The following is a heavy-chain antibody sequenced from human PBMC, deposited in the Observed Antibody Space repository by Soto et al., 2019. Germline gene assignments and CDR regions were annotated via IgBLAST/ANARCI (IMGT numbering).Heavy chain of an antibody. Sequence: GSLRLSCAAAGFAFSTYAMTWVRQAPGKGLEWVSVISGSGGSSYYAASVKGRFTISRDNSKNTLFLQMNGLRAEDTAVYYCAKVTKRAAAGRYEYYKYGMDVWGQGTTVTVSS. CDR3: AKVTKRAAAGRYEYYKYGMDV. CDR2: ISGSGGSS. V-gene: IGHV3-23*01. CDR1: GFAFSTYA. J-gene: IGHJ6*02. D-gene: IGHD6-13*01.